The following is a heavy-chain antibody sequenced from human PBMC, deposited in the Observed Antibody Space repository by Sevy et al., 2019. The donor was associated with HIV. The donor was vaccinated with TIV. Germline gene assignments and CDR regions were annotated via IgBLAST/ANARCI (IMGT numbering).Heavy chain of an antibody. J-gene: IGHJ4*02. CDR1: GGTFSSYF. D-gene: IGHD2-21*02. Sequence: ASVKVSCKASGGTFSSYFISWVRQAPGQGLEWMGGIIPIFGTANYAQKFQGRVTIAADESTSTAYMELSSLRSEDTAVYYCARAAYGGGDCYYSFDYWGQGTLVTVSS. V-gene: IGHV1-69*13. CDR2: IIPIFGTA. CDR3: ARAAYGGGDCYYSFDY.